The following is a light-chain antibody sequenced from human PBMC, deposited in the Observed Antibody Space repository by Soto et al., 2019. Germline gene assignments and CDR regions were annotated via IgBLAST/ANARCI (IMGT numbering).Light chain of an antibody. V-gene: IGKV1-5*03. CDR3: QQYNSYPWT. J-gene: IGKJ1*01. Sequence: DTQMTQSPSTLSASVGDRVTITCRASQSISNWLAWFQQKPGKAPKLLIYKASSLESGVPSRFSGSGSGTKFTLTISSLQPDDFATDYCQQYNSYPWTFGQGTKVEIK. CDR1: QSISNW. CDR2: KAS.